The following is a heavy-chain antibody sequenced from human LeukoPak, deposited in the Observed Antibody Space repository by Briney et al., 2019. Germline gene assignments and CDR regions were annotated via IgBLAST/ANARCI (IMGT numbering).Heavy chain of an antibody. CDR1: GYTFTRYD. Sequence: ASVRVSCKASGYTFTRYDINWMRQATGQEPEWMGYINPNTGKAGYAQKFQGRVTITRDTSINSVYMELSSLRSEDTAVYYCAKHYETTFDYWGQGTLVTVSS. J-gene: IGHJ4*02. V-gene: IGHV1-8*03. D-gene: IGHD3-3*01. CDR3: AKHYETTFDY. CDR2: INPNTGKA.